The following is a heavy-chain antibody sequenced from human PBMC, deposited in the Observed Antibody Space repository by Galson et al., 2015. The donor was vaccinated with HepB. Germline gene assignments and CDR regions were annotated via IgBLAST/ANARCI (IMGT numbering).Heavy chain of an antibody. CDR3: ATPPDRVMVGGVIRQY. Sequence: SVKVSCKASGGTFSSYAISWVRQAPGQGLEWMGRIIPILGIANYAQKFQGRVTITADKSTSTAYMELSSLRSEDTAVYYCATPPDRVMVGGVIRQYWGQGTLVTVSS. CDR1: GGTFSSYA. CDR2: IIPILGIA. V-gene: IGHV1-69*04. D-gene: IGHD3-10*01. J-gene: IGHJ4*02.